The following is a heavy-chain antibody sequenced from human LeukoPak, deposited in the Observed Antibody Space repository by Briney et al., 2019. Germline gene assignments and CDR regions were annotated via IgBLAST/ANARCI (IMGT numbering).Heavy chain of an antibody. J-gene: IGHJ4*02. V-gene: IGHV4-59*08. D-gene: IGHD3-10*01. CDR2: MYYSGST. Sequence: PSQTLSLTCTVSGGSISTYYLSWIRQAPGKGLEWIGYMYYSGSTNYNPSLKSRVILSVDTSKNQFSLKLSSVTAADTAVYYCAATITLVRGVTTSFDYWGRGTLVTVSS. CDR1: GGSISTYY. CDR3: AATITLVRGVTTSFDY.